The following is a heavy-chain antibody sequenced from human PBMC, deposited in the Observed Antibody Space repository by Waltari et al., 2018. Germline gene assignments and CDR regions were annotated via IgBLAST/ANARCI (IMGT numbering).Heavy chain of an antibody. D-gene: IGHD7-27*01. J-gene: IGHJ5*02. CDR2: RNPNSGNT. CDR3: ATLAVLNEDGDRFDP. V-gene: IGHV1-8*01. Sequence: QVQLVQSGAEVKKPGASVKVSCKASGYTFTSYDINWVRQATGQGLEWMGWRNPNSGNTGYAQKVQGRVTMTRNTSISTAYMELSSLRSEDTAVYYCATLAVLNEDGDRFDPWGQGTQVIVSS. CDR1: GYTFTSYD.